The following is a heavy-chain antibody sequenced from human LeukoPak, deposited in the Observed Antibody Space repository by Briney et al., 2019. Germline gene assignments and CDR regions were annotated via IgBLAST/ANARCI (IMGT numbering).Heavy chain of an antibody. CDR2: IIPIFGTA. CDR1: GGTFSSYA. CDR3: ARDRVAATDAFDI. Sequence: SVKVSCTASGGTFSSYAISWVRQAPGQGLEWMGRIIPIFGTANYALKFQGRVTITTDESTSTAYMELSSLRSEDTAVYYCARDRVAATDAFDIWGQGTMVTVSS. J-gene: IGHJ3*02. D-gene: IGHD2-15*01. V-gene: IGHV1-69*05.